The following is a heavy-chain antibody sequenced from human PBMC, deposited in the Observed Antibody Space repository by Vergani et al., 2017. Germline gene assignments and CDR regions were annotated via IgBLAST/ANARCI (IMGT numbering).Heavy chain of an antibody. J-gene: IGHJ6*03. D-gene: IGHD3-22*01. V-gene: IGHV1-69*06. CDR1: GGTFSSYA. Sequence: QVQLVQSGAEVKKPGSSVKVSCKASGGTFSSYAISWVRQAPGQGLEWMGGIIPIFGTANYAQKFQERVTITRDMSTSTAYMELSSLRSEDTSVYYCAADQRSGYYHSYYYYYMDVWGKGTTVTVSS. CDR2: IIPIFGTA. CDR3: AADQRSGYYHSYYYYYMDV.